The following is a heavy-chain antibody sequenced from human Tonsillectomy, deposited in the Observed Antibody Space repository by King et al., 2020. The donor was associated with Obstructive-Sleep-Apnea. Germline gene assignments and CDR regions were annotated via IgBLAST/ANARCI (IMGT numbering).Heavy chain of an antibody. V-gene: IGHV5-51*01. CDR1: GYSFTSYW. CDR2: IYPGDSDN. J-gene: IGHJ4*02. D-gene: IGHD2-15*01. CDR3: ARLFGAVGRETYCSGGSCSADY. Sequence: VQLVESGAEVKKPGESLKISCKGSGYSFTSYWIGWVRQMPGKGLEWMAIIYPGDSDNRYSPSFQGQVTISADKSISTAYLQWSSLKASDTAMYYCARLFGAVGRETYCSGGSCSADYWGQGTLVTVSS.